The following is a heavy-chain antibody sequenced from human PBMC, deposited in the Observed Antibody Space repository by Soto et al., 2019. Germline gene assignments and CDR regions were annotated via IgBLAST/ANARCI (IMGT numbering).Heavy chain of an antibody. CDR3: AREKFGELFPDY. D-gene: IGHD3-10*01. Sequence: TLSLNCTVSGGSISSGGYYWSWIRQHPGKGLEWIGYIYYSGSTYYNPSLKSRVTISVDMSKNQFSLKLSSVTAADTAVYYCAREKFGELFPDYWGQGTLVTVSS. J-gene: IGHJ4*02. CDR1: GGSISSGGYY. V-gene: IGHV4-31*03. CDR2: IYYSGST.